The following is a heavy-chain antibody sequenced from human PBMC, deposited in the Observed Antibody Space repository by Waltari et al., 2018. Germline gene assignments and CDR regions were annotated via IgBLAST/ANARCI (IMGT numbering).Heavy chain of an antibody. V-gene: IGHV4-59*01. D-gene: IGHD2-21*01. CDR1: VGSISSSY. CDR3: ARDGDWAFDI. CDR2: IYYSGST. J-gene: IGHJ3*02. Sequence: QVQLQESGPGLVKPSETLSLTCPVSVGSISSSYWSWIRQPPGKGLEWIGYIYYSGSTNYNPSLKSRVTISVDTSKNQFSLKLSSVTAADTAVYYCARDGDWAFDIWGQGTMVTVSS.